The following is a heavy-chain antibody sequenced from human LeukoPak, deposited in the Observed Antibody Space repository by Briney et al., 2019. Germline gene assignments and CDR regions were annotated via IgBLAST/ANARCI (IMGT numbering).Heavy chain of an antibody. J-gene: IGHJ6*03. CDR3: AKEVYRQGYGGIMDV. CDR2: IRYDGINE. Sequence: GGSLRLSCAASGFTFSSYGMHWVRQAPRKGLEWVAFIRYDGINEYYGDSVKGRFTISRDNSKDTLYLQMHSLRTEDTAVYYCAKEVYRQGYGGIMDVWGKGTTVTVPS. CDR1: GFTFSSYG. V-gene: IGHV3-30*02. D-gene: IGHD5-18*01.